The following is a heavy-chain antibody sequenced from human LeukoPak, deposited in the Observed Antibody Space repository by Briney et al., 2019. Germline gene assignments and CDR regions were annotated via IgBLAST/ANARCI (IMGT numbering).Heavy chain of an antibody. V-gene: IGHV3-23*01. CDR3: AKIWGVTMIVVVTDAFDI. Sequence: GGSLRLSCAASGFTVSSNYMSWVRQAPGKGLEWVSAISGSGGSTYYADSVKGRFTISRDNSKNTLYLQMNSLRAEDTAVYYCAKIWGVTMIVVVTDAFDIWGQGTMVTVSS. D-gene: IGHD3-22*01. CDR2: ISGSGGST. J-gene: IGHJ3*02. CDR1: GFTVSSNY.